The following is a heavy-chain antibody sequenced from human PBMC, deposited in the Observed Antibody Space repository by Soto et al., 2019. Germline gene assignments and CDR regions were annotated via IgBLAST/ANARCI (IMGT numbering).Heavy chain of an antibody. V-gene: IGHV4-59*01. D-gene: IGHD5-12*01. Sequence: PSETLSLTCVVSGGSISSYYWSWIRQPPGNGLEWIGHIHYTGSTNYNPSLKSRVTISVDTSKNHFSLKLSSVTAADTAVYYCARVPSGYDNHWFAPCGQGTLVTVSS. CDR3: ARVPSGYDNHWFAP. J-gene: IGHJ5*02. CDR1: GGSISSYY. CDR2: IHYTGST.